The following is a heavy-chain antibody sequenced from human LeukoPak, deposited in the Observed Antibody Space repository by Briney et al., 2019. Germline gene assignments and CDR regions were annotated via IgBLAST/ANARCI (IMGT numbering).Heavy chain of an antibody. CDR3: ARSQDSSGYYYHYYYMDV. D-gene: IGHD3-22*01. J-gene: IGHJ6*03. Sequence: GGSLRLSCAASEFTISSNYMSWVRQAPGKGLEWVSIIYSGGRTYYADSVKGRFTISRDNSKNTLYLQMNSLRAEDTAVYYCARSQDSSGYYYHYYYMDVWGKGTTVTVSS. V-gene: IGHV3-53*01. CDR1: EFTISSNY. CDR2: IYSGGRT.